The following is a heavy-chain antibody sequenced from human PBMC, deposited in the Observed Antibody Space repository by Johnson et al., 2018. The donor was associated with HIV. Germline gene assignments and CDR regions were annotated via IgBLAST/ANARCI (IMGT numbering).Heavy chain of an antibody. Sequence: QVQLVESGGGVVQPGRSLRLSCAASGFTFSSYVMHWVRQAPGKGLEWVALISYDGSNKYYADSVKGRFNISRDNSKNTLYLQMNSLKTEDTGVYYCRSQWTMITFGGDNAFDIWGQGTMVTVSS. CDR1: GFTFSSYV. CDR3: RSQWTMITFGGDNAFDI. CDR2: ISYDGSNK. V-gene: IGHV3-30*04. D-gene: IGHD3-16*01. J-gene: IGHJ3*02.